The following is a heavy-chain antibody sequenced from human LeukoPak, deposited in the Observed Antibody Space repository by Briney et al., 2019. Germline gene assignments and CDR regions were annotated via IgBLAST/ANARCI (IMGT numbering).Heavy chain of an antibody. V-gene: IGHV4-59*01. CDR1: GGSISSYY. J-gene: IGHJ4*02. CDR3: ARPAHYGSWSYPYYFDY. Sequence: PSETLSLTCTVSGGSISSYYWSWIRQPPGKGLEWIGYIYYSGSTNYNPSLKSRVTISVDTSKNQFSLKLSSVTAADTAVYYCARPAHYGSWSYPYYFDYWGQGTLVTVSS. D-gene: IGHD3-10*01. CDR2: IYYSGST.